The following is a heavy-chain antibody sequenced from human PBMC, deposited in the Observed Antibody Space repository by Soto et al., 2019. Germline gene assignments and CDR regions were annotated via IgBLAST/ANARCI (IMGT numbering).Heavy chain of an antibody. J-gene: IGHJ4*02. V-gene: IGHV3-48*03. CDR3: ARLPKGSLVTA. CDR1: GFSLSRYM. Sequence: DVQLVESGGGLVQPGGSLRVSCAASGFSLSRYMMNWVRQAPGQGLEWIAYISNTGSSIDYADSVKGRFTISRDNARNTLYLQMRGLRADDTATYYCARLPKGSLVTAWGQGTRVTVSS. D-gene: IGHD2-21*02. CDR2: ISNTGSSI.